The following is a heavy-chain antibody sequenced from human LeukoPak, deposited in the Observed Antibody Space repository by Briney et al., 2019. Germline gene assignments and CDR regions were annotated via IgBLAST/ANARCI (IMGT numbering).Heavy chain of an antibody. CDR1: GFTFSSYA. J-gene: IGHJ1*01. Sequence: PGGSLRLSCATSGFTFSSYAMSWVRQAPGKGLEWVSAISGSGGSTYYAESVKGRFTISRDNSKNTLYVQMNSLRAEDTAVYYCAKDRTMVRGVQHWGQGTLVTVSS. CDR2: ISGSGGST. CDR3: AKDRTMVRGVQH. D-gene: IGHD3-10*01. V-gene: IGHV3-23*01.